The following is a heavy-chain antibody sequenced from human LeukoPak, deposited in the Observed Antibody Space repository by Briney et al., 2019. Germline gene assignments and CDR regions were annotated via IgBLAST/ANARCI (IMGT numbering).Heavy chain of an antibody. V-gene: IGHV3-23*01. CDR2: FSGGDGQT. J-gene: IGHJ4*02. CDR1: GFIFNTYG. D-gene: IGHD1-1*01. Sequence: PGGSLRLSCAISGFIFNTYGMNWVRQTPGKGLEWISTFSGGDGQTFYADSVKGRFTISRDSSTNTVSLQMSSLRVEDTAVYYCARGIYWSLDSWGQGILVTVSS. CDR3: ARGIYWSLDS.